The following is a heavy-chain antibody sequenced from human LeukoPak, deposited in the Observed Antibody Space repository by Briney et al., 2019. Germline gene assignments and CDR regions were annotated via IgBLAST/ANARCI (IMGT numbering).Heavy chain of an antibody. CDR3: ARGLNIVVVTAPMDV. D-gene: IGHD2-21*02. CDR1: GYTFTSYG. J-gene: IGHJ6*02. Sequence: ASVKVSCKASGYTFTSYGISWVRQAPGQGLERMGWISAYNGNTNYAQKLQGRVTMTTDTSTSTAYMELRSLRSDDTAVYYCARGLNIVVVTAPMDVWGQGTTVTVSS. V-gene: IGHV1-18*01. CDR2: ISAYNGNT.